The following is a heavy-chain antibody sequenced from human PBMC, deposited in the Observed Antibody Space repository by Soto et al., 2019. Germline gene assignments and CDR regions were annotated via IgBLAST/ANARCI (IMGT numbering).Heavy chain of an antibody. CDR3: ASPRFYGSGSYGGYYYGMDV. CDR1: GGTFSSYT. CDR2: IIPILGIA. J-gene: IGHJ6*02. Sequence: QVQLVQSGAEVKKPGSSVKVSCKASGGTFSSYTISWVRQAPGQGLEWMGRIIPILGIANYAQKFQGRVTITADKSTRTASMELSSLRSEDTAVYYCASPRFYGSGSYGGYYYGMDVWGQGTTVTVSS. V-gene: IGHV1-69*02. D-gene: IGHD3-10*01.